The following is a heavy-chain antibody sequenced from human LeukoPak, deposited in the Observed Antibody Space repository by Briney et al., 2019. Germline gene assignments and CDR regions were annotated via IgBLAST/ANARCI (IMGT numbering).Heavy chain of an antibody. Sequence: SETLSLTCAVYGGSFSGYYWSWIRQPPGKGLEWIGEINHSGSTNYNPSLKSRVTISVDTSMNQFSLKLSSVTAADTAVYYCARGQRITIFGVVIGRNNWFDPWGQGTLVTVSS. D-gene: IGHD3-3*01. V-gene: IGHV4-34*01. CDR2: INHSGST. CDR3: ARGQRITIFGVVIGRNNWFDP. J-gene: IGHJ5*02. CDR1: GGSFSGYY.